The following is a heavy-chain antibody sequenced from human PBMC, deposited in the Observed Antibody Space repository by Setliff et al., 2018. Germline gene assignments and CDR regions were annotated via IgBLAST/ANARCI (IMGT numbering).Heavy chain of an antibody. CDR2: ISPDSYYI. CDR1: GFTFSTYS. D-gene: IGHD2-2*01. V-gene: IGHV3-21*01. J-gene: IGHJ4*02. Sequence: KPGGSLRLSCAASGFTFSTYSMSWVRQAPGKGLEWVSSISPDSYYIYYADSIKGRFTISRDNAKSSLYLQMNNLRAEDTATYYCARSENCFSTHCSPYDYWGQGTLVTVSS. CDR3: ARSENCFSTHCSPYDY.